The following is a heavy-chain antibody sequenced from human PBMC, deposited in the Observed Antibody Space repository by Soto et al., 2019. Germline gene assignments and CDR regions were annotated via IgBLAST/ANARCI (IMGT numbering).Heavy chain of an antibody. CDR2: IFSNDKK. D-gene: IGHD1-26*01. J-gene: IGHJ4*02. V-gene: IGHV2-26*01. CDR1: GFSLSSKATMG. CDR3: ARVPESYTPMDF. Sequence: QVTLKESGPVLVKPTETLTLTCTFSGFSLSSKATMGVSWIRQPPGKALEWLAHIFSNDKKSYSTPLRNRLTISKDTSKSPVDMTLTSMDPVDTATYYCARVPESYTPMDFWGQGTLVTVSS.